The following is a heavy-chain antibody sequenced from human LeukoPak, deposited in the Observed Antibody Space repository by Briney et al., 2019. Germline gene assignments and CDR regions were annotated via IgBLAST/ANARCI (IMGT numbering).Heavy chain of an antibody. V-gene: IGHV4-59*01. CDR1: GGSISSYY. CDR2: IYYSGST. D-gene: IGHD1-26*01. Sequence: SETLFLTCTVSGGSISSYYWSWIRQPPGKGLEWIGYIYYSGSTNYNPSLKSRVTISVDTSKNQFSLKLSSVTAADTAVYYCAREEALGSGSFDYWGQGTLVTVSS. J-gene: IGHJ4*02. CDR3: AREEALGSGSFDY.